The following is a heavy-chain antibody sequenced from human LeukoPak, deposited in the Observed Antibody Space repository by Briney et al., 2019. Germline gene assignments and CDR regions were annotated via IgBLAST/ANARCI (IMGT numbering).Heavy chain of an antibody. D-gene: IGHD2-21*02. CDR2: FDPEDGET. CDR1: RYTLTELS. V-gene: IGHV1-24*01. Sequence: ASVKVSCKVSRYTLTELSMHWVRQAPGKGLEWMGGFDPEDGETIYAQKFQGRVTMTEDTSTDTAYMELSSLRSEDTAVYYCATDVVAYCGGDCYIHWGQGTLVTVSS. CDR3: ATDVVAYCGGDCYIH. J-gene: IGHJ4*02.